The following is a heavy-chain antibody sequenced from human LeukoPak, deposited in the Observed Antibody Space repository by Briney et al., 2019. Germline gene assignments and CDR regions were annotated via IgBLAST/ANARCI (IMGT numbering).Heavy chain of an antibody. CDR1: GFIFSDSA. J-gene: IGHJ6*02. Sequence: PGGSLKLSCVTSGFIFSDSAIHWVRQASGRGLDWVGRIRGQGKNYATDYAASVTGRFTISRDNSKSTLYVQMDSLRPEDTAVYYCARDYDFWRGYSYSFYGMDVWGHGTTVTVSS. D-gene: IGHD3-3*01. V-gene: IGHV3-73*01. CDR2: IRGQGKNYAT. CDR3: ARDYDFWRGYSYSFYGMDV.